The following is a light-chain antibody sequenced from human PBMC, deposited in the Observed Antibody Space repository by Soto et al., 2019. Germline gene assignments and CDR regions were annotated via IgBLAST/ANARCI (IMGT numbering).Light chain of an antibody. Sequence: EVVMTQSPATLSVSPGERVTLSCRASQSVSSNLDWSLQKPGQAPRLLIYGASTSAIGITARFSASGSGTEFTPTISSLQAEDVAVYDCQQYNNWPPLACGRGTKVEIK. J-gene: IGKJ4*01. CDR2: GAS. CDR1: QSVSSN. CDR3: QQYNNWPPLA. V-gene: IGKV3-15*01.